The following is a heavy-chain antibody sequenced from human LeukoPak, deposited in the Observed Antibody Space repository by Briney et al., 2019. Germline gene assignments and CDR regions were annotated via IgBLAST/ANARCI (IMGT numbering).Heavy chain of an antibody. J-gene: IGHJ6*03. V-gene: IGHV1-2*02. CDR1: GYTFTGYY. CDR3: ARGPPYYYYYYMDV. Sequence: ASVKVSCKASGYTFTGYYMHWVRQAPGQGLEWMGWINRNSGGTNYAQKFQGRVTMTRDTSISTAYMELSRLRSDDTAVYYCARGPPYYYYYYMDVWGKGTTVTVSS. CDR2: INRNSGGT.